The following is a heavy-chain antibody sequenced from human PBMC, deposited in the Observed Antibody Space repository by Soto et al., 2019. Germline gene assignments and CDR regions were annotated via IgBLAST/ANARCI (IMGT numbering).Heavy chain of an antibody. CDR2: IYHRGNT. V-gene: IGHV4-38-2*02. D-gene: IGHD3-10*01. CDR1: GYSISSGFY. J-gene: IGHJ4*02. Sequence: PSETLYLTCSVSGYSISSGFYWDWLRQPPGKGLEWIGSIYHRGNTYYNPSHNGRITISLDTSKNQFSLRLTSVTAADTAVYYCARGEVRGLIATGLDYWSQGALVTVSS. CDR3: ARGEVRGLIATGLDY.